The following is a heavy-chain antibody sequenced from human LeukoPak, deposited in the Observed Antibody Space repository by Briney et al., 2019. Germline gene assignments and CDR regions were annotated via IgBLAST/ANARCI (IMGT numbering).Heavy chain of an antibody. CDR2: ISAYNGNT. Sequence: ASVKVSCTASGYTFTSYGISWVRQAPGQGLEWMGWISAYNGNTNYAQKLQGRVTITRDTSATTTYMELSSLRSEDTAVYYCARGIGANSGWYLIDYWGQGTLVTVSS. V-gene: IGHV1-18*01. J-gene: IGHJ4*02. CDR3: ARGIGANSGWYLIDY. CDR1: GYTFTSYG. D-gene: IGHD6-19*01.